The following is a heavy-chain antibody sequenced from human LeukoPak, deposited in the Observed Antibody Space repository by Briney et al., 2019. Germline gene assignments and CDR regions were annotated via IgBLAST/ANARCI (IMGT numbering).Heavy chain of an antibody. D-gene: IGHD4-17*01. Sequence: LPGGSLRLSCAASGFTFSGFGMHWVRQAPGKGLEWVAVIWYDGSNKYYADSVKGRFTISRDNPKNTLYVQMNSLRVEDTAVYYCIVFGDSNHWGQGTLVTVSS. CDR2: IWYDGSNK. CDR3: IVFGDSNH. J-gene: IGHJ5*02. CDR1: GFTFSGFG. V-gene: IGHV3-33*01.